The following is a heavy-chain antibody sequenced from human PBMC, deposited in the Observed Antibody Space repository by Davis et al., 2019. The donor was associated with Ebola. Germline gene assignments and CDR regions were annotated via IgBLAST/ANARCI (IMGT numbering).Heavy chain of an antibody. D-gene: IGHD3-22*01. CDR1: GGTFTSYA. V-gene: IGHV1-3*01. J-gene: IGHJ5*02. CDR3: ARSITMIVGKGWFDP. Sequence: ASVKVSCKASGGTFTSYAMHWVRQAPGQRLEWMGWINAGNGNTKYSQKFQGRVTMTTDTSTSTAYMELRSLRSDDTAVYYCARSITMIVGKGWFDPWGQGTLVTVSS. CDR2: INAGNGNT.